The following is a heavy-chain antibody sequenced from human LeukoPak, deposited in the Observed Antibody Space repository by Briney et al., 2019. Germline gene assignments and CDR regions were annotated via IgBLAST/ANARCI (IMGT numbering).Heavy chain of an antibody. D-gene: IGHD4-17*01. J-gene: IGHJ4*02. CDR1: GFTFSSYA. Sequence: PGGSLRLSCAASGFTFSSYAMTWVRQAPGKGLEWVSSINNGGTDTYYADSVKGRFTISRDNSKNTLHLQINSLSADDTAVYYCAAAVTTGRAEHYWGQGTLVTVSS. V-gene: IGHV3-23*01. CDR2: INNGGTDT. CDR3: AAAVTTGRAEHY.